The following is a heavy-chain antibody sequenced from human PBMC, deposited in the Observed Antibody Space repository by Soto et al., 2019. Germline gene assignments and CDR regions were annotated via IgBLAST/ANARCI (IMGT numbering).Heavy chain of an antibody. V-gene: IGHV4-39*01. CDR3: ATLRKSGPVLYVDY. Sequence: PSETLSLTCTVSGGSISSSSYYWGWIRQPPGKGLEWIGSIYYSGSTYYNPSLKSRVTISVDTSKNQFSLKLRSVAAADTAVYYCATLRKSGPVLYVDYWGQGTLVTVSS. CDR1: GGSISSSSYY. J-gene: IGHJ4*02. CDR2: IYYSGST. D-gene: IGHD3-16*01.